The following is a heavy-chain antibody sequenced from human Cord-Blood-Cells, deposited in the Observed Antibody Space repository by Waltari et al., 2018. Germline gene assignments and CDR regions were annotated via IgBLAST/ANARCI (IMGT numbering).Heavy chain of an antibody. CDR2: IYCGGRT. CDR1: GFTVSSTY. D-gene: IGHD3-16*01. Sequence: EVQLVESGGGLIQPGGSLRLSCAASGFTVSSTYMSWVRQAPGTGLGWVSGIYCGGRTYCADSVKGRFTIARDNSKNTLYLQMNGRGAEDTAVYYCARVGWGRGNWFDPWGQGTLVTVSS. CDR3: ARVGWGRGNWFDP. J-gene: IGHJ5*02. V-gene: IGHV3-53*01.